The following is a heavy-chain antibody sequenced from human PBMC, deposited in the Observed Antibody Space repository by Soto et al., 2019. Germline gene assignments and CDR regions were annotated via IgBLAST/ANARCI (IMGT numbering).Heavy chain of an antibody. J-gene: IGHJ4*02. V-gene: IGHV4-59*01. CDR1: GGSISSYY. CDR2: IYDSGST. Sequence: LSLTCTVSGGSISSYYWSWIRQPPGKGLEWIGYIYDSGSTNYNPSLKSRVTISVDMSKNQFSLKLTSVTAADTAVYFCASSRPFDYWGQGTLVTVSS. D-gene: IGHD2-2*01. CDR3: ASSRPFDY.